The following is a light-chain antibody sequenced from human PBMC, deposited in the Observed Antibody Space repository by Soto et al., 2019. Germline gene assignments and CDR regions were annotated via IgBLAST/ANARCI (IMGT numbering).Light chain of an antibody. J-gene: IGKJ1*01. V-gene: IGKV3-15*01. CDR3: QQYYRSPLT. CDR1: QSVSNY. CDR2: AAS. Sequence: ILMTQSPSSLSASAGDRVTITCRASQSVSNYLAWYQQTPGKVPRLLIYAASTRETGIPARFSGSGSGTEFTLTISSLQSEDFAAYYCQQYYRSPLTFGQGTKVDIK.